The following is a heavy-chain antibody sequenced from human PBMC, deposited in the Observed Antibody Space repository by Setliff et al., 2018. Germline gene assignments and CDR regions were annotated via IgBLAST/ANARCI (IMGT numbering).Heavy chain of an antibody. D-gene: IGHD1-1*01. CDR3: ARTGTYRYFDY. J-gene: IGHJ4*02. V-gene: IGHV4-39*01. CDR1: GDSISSGTYF. CDR2: IYYNGNT. Sequence: PSETLSLTCNVSGDSISSGTYFWAWIRQPPGKGLEWIGRIYYNGNTYYNRSLKSRVTISVDTSKNQFSLKLGSVTAADTAMYYCARTGTYRYFDYWGQGALVTVSS.